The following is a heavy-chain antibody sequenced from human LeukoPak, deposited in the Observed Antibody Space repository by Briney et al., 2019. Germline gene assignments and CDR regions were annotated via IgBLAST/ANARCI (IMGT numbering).Heavy chain of an antibody. J-gene: IGHJ5*02. V-gene: IGHV1-69*04. CDR1: GGAFNNYA. CDR3: AKARYIGAAAGTLWFDT. D-gene: IGHD6-13*01. CDR2: IIPIVDRT. Sequence: ASVTVSCKTSGGAFNNYAISWLRQAPGQGLEWMGRIIPIVDRTDYAQKFQGRVTITADKFSTTAYMELSSLTSGDTAVYYCAKARYIGAAAGTLWFDTWGQGTLVTVS.